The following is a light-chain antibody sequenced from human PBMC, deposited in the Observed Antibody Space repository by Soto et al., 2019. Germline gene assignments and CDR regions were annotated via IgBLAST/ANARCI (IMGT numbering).Light chain of an antibody. CDR3: AAWDDSLQNYV. Sequence: QSALTQPPSASGTPGQRVTISCSGSSSNIGSRTVSWYQHLPGTAPKLLMFNNNQRPSGVSDRFSGSKSGTSASLAISGLQSEDEAEYNCAAWDDSLQNYVFGTGTKVT. CDR1: SSNIGSRT. V-gene: IGLV1-44*01. CDR2: NNN. J-gene: IGLJ1*01.